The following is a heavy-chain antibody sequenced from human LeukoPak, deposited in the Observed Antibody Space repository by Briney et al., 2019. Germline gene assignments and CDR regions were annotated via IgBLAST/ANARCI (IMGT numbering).Heavy chain of an antibody. V-gene: IGHV1-8*01. Sequence: ASVKVSCKASGYTFTTYDINWVRQATGQGLEWMGWMNPNSGNTGYAQRFQGRVTMTRDTSISTAYMELNSLTSEDTAVYYCAKNVRDTGTFDYWGQGTLVTVSS. D-gene: IGHD5-18*01. CDR3: AKNVRDTGTFDY. CDR2: MNPNSGNT. CDR1: GYTFTTYD. J-gene: IGHJ4*02.